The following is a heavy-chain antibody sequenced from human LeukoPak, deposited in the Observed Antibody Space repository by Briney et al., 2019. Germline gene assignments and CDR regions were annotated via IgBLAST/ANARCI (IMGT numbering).Heavy chain of an antibody. D-gene: IGHD1-26*01. Sequence: SETLSLTCTVSGGSISSYYWSWIRQPAGKGLEWIGRIYTSGSTNYNPSLKSRVTMSVDTSKNQFSLKLSSVTAADTAVYYCARDPHIVGATPYYYGMDVWGQGTTVTVSS. CDR1: GGSISSYY. CDR3: ARDPHIVGATPYYYGMDV. J-gene: IGHJ6*02. V-gene: IGHV4-4*07. CDR2: IYTSGST.